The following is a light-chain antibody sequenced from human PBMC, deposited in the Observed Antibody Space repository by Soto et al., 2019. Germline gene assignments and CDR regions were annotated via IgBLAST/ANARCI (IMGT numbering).Light chain of an antibody. CDR1: QSVSTY. Sequence: EIVLTQSPATLSLSPGERATLSCRASQSVSTYLAWYQQRRGQAPRVLIYDASNRATGIPARFSGSGSGADFTLTISSLEPEDFAVYYCQQYGSSPWTFGQGTKVEIK. CDR3: QQYGSSPWT. V-gene: IGKV3-11*01. CDR2: DAS. J-gene: IGKJ1*01.